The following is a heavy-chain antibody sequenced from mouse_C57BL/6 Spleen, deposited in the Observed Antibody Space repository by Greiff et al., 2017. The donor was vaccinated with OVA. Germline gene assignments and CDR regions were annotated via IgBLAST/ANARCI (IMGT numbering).Heavy chain of an antibody. J-gene: IGHJ2*01. CDR2: INPNNGGT. CDR3: ARRRGYYFDY. V-gene: IGHV1-26*01. CDR1: GYTFTDYY. Sequence: VQLQQSGPELVKPGASVKISCKASGYTFTDYYMNWVKQSHGKSLEWIGDINPNNGGTSYNQKFKGKATLTVDKSSSTAYMELRSLTSEDSAVYYGARRRGYYFDYWGQGTTLTVSS.